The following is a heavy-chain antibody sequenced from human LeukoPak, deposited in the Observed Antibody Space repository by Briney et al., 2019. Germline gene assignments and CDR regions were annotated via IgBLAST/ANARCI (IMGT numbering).Heavy chain of an antibody. CDR2: IGTTGDT. Sequence: PGRSLRLSCAASGFTFSSSDMHWVRHVTGKGLEWVSAIGTTGDTYYPGSVKGRFTISRENAKNSLYLQMNSLRAGDTAVYYCARAIAMSRGVNYFDYWGQGTLVTVSS. V-gene: IGHV3-13*01. CDR3: ARAIAMSRGVNYFDY. J-gene: IGHJ4*02. D-gene: IGHD3-10*01. CDR1: GFTFSSSD.